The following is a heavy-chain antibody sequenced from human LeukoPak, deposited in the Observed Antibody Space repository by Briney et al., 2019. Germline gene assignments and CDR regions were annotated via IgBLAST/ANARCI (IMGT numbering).Heavy chain of an antibody. D-gene: IGHD3-22*01. J-gene: IGHJ4*02. Sequence: ASVKVSCKASGYTFTGYHMHWVRQAPGQGLEWMGWISAYNGNTNYAQKLQGRVTMTTDTSTSTAYMELRSLRSEDTAVYYCARARRGSGYYDYWGQGTLVTVSS. CDR1: GYTFTGYH. V-gene: IGHV1-18*04. CDR2: ISAYNGNT. CDR3: ARARRGSGYYDY.